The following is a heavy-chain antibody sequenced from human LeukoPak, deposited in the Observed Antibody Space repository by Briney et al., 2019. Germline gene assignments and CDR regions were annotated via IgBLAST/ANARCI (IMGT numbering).Heavy chain of an antibody. CDR2: INHSGST. CDR1: GGSFSGYY. Sequence: NPSETLSLTCAVYGGSFSGYYWSWIRQPPGKGLEWIGEINHSGSTNYNPSLKSRVTISVDTSKNQFSLKLSSVTAADTAVYYCARRRITMVRGVIRYFDYWGQGTLVTVSS. D-gene: IGHD3-10*01. V-gene: IGHV4-34*01. J-gene: IGHJ4*02. CDR3: ARRRITMVRGVIRYFDY.